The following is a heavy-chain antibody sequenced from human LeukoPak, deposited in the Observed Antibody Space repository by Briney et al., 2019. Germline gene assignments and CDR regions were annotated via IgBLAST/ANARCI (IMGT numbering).Heavy chain of an antibody. CDR1: GFTVSSNY. CDR2: IYSGGST. D-gene: IGHD6-19*01. V-gene: IGHV3-53*01. CDR3: ARAGIAVAGPLFDY. J-gene: IGHJ4*02. Sequence: GGSLRLSCAASGFTVSSNYMSWVRQAPGKGLEWVSVIYSGGSTYHADSVKGRFTISRDNSKNTLYLQMNSLRAEDTAVYYCARAGIAVAGPLFDYWGQGTLVTVSS.